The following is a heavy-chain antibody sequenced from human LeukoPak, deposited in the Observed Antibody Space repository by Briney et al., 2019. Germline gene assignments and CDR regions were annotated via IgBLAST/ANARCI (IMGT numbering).Heavy chain of an antibody. Sequence: SETLSLTCTVSGGSISSYYWSWIRQPAGKGLEWIGRIYTSGSTNYNPSLKSRVTMSVDTSKNQFSLKLSSVTAADTAVYYCARWGPDCSSTSCYAFDIWGQGTMVTVPS. CDR2: IYTSGST. CDR3: ARWGPDCSSTSCYAFDI. CDR1: GGSISSYY. J-gene: IGHJ3*02. D-gene: IGHD2-2*01. V-gene: IGHV4-4*07.